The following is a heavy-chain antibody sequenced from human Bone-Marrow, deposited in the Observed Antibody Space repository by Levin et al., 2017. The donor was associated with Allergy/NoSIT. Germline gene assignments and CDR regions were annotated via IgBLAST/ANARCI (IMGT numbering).Heavy chain of an antibody. V-gene: IGHV3-30*18. CDR3: AKGHYYGTRRSDSYLEY. CDR1: GFTFSTYG. Sequence: GGSLRLSCAASGFTFSTYGMQWVRQAPGKGLEWVAVISYDGNDEYYADSVKGRFTISRDNSRNILYLQMDSLRAEDTAVYYCAKGHYYGTRRSDSYLEYWGQGTRVTVSS. CDR2: ISYDGNDE. D-gene: IGHD3-10*01. J-gene: IGHJ4*02.